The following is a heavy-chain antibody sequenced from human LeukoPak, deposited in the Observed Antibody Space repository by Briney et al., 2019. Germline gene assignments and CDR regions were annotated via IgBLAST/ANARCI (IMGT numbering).Heavy chain of an antibody. Sequence: KTSETLSLTCTVSGGSVSSGSYYWSWIRQPPGKGLEWIGYIYYSGSTNYNPSLKSRVTISVDTSKNQFSLELSSVTAADTAVYYCARSDYYDSSGYFDYWGQGTLVTVSS. CDR1: GGSVSSGSYY. CDR3: ARSDYYDSSGYFDY. CDR2: IYYSGST. V-gene: IGHV4-61*01. J-gene: IGHJ4*02. D-gene: IGHD3-22*01.